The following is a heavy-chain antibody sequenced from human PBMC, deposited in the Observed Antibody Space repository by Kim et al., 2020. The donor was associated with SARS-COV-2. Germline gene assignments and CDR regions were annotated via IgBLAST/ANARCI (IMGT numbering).Heavy chain of an antibody. V-gene: IGHV3-11*04. CDR2: ISSSGSTI. J-gene: IGHJ4*02. Sequence: GGSLRLSCAASGFTFSDYYMSWIRQAPGKGLEWVSYISSSGSTIYYADSVKGRFTISRDNAKNSLYLQMNSLRAEDTAVYYCARDQPSMPGSGSYPDLYYFDYWGQGTLVTVSS. D-gene: IGHD3-10*01. CDR3: ARDQPSMPGSGSYPDLYYFDY. CDR1: GFTFSDYY.